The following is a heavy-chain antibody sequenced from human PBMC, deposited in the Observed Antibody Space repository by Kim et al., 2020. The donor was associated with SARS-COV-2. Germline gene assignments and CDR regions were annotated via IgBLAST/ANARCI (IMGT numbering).Heavy chain of an antibody. CDR1: GGSISSYY. CDR3: ARVFRDYYDSSGYFFDY. D-gene: IGHD3-22*01. CDR2: IYYSGST. Sequence: SETLSLTCTVSGGSISSYYWSWIRQPPGKGLEWIGYIYYSGSTNYNPSLKSRVTTSVDTSKNQFSLKLSSVTAADTAVYYCARVFRDYYDSSGYFFDYWGQGTLVTVSS. V-gene: IGHV4-59*13. J-gene: IGHJ4*02.